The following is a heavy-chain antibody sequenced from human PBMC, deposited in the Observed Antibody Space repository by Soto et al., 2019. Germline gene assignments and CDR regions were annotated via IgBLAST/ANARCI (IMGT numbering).Heavy chain of an antibody. CDR1: GGSISSGDYY. CDR2: IYYSGST. D-gene: IGHD3-10*01. V-gene: IGHV4-30-4*01. J-gene: IGHJ3*02. Sequence: SETLSLTCTVSGGSISSGDYYWSWIRQPPGKGLEWIGYIYYSGSTYYNPSLKSRVAISVDTSKNQFSLKLSSVTAADTAVYYCARVRGVFDAFDIWGQGTMVTVSS. CDR3: ARVRGVFDAFDI.